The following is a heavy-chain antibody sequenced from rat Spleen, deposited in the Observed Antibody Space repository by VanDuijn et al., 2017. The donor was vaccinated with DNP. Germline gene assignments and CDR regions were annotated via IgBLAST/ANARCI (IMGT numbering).Heavy chain of an antibody. D-gene: IGHD1-6*01. Sequence: EVQLVESGGGLVQPGRSLKLSCAASGFTFTDYNMAWIRQAPTKGLEWVTSISPSGGGTYYRDSVKGRFTISRDNANHTLYLQMESLRSEDTATYYCASRAPGDYFYGGYFDYWGQGVMVTVSS. J-gene: IGHJ2*01. CDR1: GFTFTDYN. CDR3: ASRAPGDYFYGGYFDY. CDR2: ISPSGGGT. V-gene: IGHV5-25*01.